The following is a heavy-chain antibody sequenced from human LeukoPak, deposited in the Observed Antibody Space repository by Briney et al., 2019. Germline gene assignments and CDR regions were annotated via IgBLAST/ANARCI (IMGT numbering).Heavy chain of an antibody. Sequence: PGGSLRPSCAASGFTFSSYGMHWVRQAPGKGLEWVAVIWYDGSNKYYADSVKGRFTISRDNSKNTLYLQMNSLRAEDTAVYYCARDRGRGNGFDYWGKGTLVTVSS. CDR3: ARDRGRGNGFDY. CDR1: GFTFSSYG. CDR2: IWYDGSNK. V-gene: IGHV3-33*01. J-gene: IGHJ4*02. D-gene: IGHD4-23*01.